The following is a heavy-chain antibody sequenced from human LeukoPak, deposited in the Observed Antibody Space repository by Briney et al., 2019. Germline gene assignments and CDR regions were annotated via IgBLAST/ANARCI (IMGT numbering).Heavy chain of an antibody. J-gene: IGHJ5*02. CDR2: ISYDGSNK. CDR1: GFTFSSYE. D-gene: IGHD5-18*01. V-gene: IGHV3-30*04. Sequence: GGSLRLSCAASGFTFSSYEMNWVRQAPGKGLEWVAVISYDGSNKYYADSVKGRFTISRDNAKNSLYLQMNSLRAEDTALYYCARDRGVDTAMVNWFDPWGQGTLVTVSS. CDR3: ARDRGVDTAMVNWFDP.